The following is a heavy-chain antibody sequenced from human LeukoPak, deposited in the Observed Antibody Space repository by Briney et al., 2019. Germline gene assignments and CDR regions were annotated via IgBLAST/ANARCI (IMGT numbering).Heavy chain of an antibody. CDR1: GFTFSSSS. CDR2: ITDAVGST. CDR3: AKEIFSGLLYIDY. J-gene: IGHJ4*02. V-gene: IGHV3-23*01. Sequence: GGSLRLSCAASGFTFSSSSISWVRQAPGKGLEWVSAITDAVGSTHYADSVKGRFTISSDNSKNTVYLQMNSLRPEDMAVYYCAKEIFSGLLYIDYWGQGTLVTISS. D-gene: IGHD5-12*01.